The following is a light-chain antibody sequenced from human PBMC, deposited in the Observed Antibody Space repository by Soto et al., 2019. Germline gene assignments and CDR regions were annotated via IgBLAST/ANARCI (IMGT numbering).Light chain of an antibody. J-gene: IGKJ1*01. CDR3: QQYNNWPG. Sequence: EIVMTQSPATLSVSPGERATLSCRASQSVSSNLAWYQQKPGQAPRLLIYGASTRATGIPARFSGSGSGTESTLTISRLQSEDFAVYYCQQYNNWPGFGQGTKVEIK. V-gene: IGKV3-15*01. CDR1: QSVSSN. CDR2: GAS.